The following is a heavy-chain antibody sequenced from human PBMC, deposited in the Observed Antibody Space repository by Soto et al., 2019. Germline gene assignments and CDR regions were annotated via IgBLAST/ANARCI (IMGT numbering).Heavy chain of an antibody. V-gene: IGHV1-69*13. J-gene: IGHJ6*03. CDR3: ARETPLYYMDV. CDR2: INPIFGTA. CDR1: GGTFSSYA. Sequence: RASVKVSCKASGGTFSSYAISWVRQAPGQGLEWMGGINPIFGTANYAQKFQGRVTMTENASISTAYMELSSLRSEDTAVYYCARETPLYYMDVWGKGTTVTVSS.